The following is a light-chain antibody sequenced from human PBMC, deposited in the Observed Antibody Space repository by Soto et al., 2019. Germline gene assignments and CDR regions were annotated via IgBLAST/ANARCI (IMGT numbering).Light chain of an antibody. CDR1: RDDIGAYDY. J-gene: IGLJ2*01. V-gene: IGLV2-14*01. Sequence: QSVLTQPASASGSPGQSITISCAGTRDDIGAYDYVSWYQQHPGNAPKLLVYEVTNRPSGVSDRFSGSKSGNTASLTISGLQAEDEADCYCNSYTNSSAVVFGGGTKVTVL. CDR2: EVT. CDR3: NSYTNSSAVV.